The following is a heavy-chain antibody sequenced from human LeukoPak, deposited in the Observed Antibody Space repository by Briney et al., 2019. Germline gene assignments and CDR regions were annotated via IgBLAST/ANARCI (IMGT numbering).Heavy chain of an antibody. J-gene: IGHJ5*02. CDR3: ARDKSASSPREWFDP. Sequence: WGSLRLSCAASGFIFGSYAMSWVRQGPEKGLEWVSTISPSGSATYYADSVKGRFTISRDNSKSTLYLQMNSLRDEDTALYHCARDKSASSPREWFDPWGQGTVVTVSS. V-gene: IGHV3-23*01. CDR1: GFIFGSYA. CDR2: ISPSGSAT. D-gene: IGHD6-6*01.